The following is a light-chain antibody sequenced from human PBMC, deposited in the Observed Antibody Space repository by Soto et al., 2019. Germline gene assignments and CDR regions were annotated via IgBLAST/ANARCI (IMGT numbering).Light chain of an antibody. J-gene: IGKJ3*01. CDR2: GAS. V-gene: IGKV3-20*01. CDR1: QPIYIQS. CDR3: QHFDNSRAELS. Sequence: DIVLTQSPGSLSLSPGERATLSCGTSQPIYIQSLTWNQQKPGQAPRLLIYGASGRATGVPDRFSGSGSGTDFTLTITRLEPEDFAMYYCQHFDNSRAELSFGPGTKVDVK.